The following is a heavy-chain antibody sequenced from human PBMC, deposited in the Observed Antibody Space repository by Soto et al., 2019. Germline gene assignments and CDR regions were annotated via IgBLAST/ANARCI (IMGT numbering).Heavy chain of an antibody. CDR3: ARHIINFRYYYYSMDF. Sequence: GESLKISCKGSGYTFTDYWIGWVRQLPGKGLEWMGIIYPGDSDTRYSPSFQGHVTITVDKSTNTAYLQWNTLRASDTAMYYCARHIINFRYYYYSMDFCCQGTTVTGSS. CDR1: GYTFTDYW. V-gene: IGHV5-51*01. CDR2: IYPGDSDT. J-gene: IGHJ6*02.